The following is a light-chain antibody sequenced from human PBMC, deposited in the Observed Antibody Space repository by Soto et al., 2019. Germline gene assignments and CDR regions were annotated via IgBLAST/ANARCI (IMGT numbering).Light chain of an antibody. Sequence: EIVLTQSPGTLSLSPGERATLSCRASQSVTSSYIAWYQQKPGQAPRLLMFGASGRATGIPDRFSGSGSGTDFTLTISRLEPEDCAVYYCQQYGSSPMYAFGQGTKVEIK. J-gene: IGKJ2*01. CDR1: QSVTSSY. CDR3: QQYGSSPMYA. CDR2: GAS. V-gene: IGKV3-20*01.